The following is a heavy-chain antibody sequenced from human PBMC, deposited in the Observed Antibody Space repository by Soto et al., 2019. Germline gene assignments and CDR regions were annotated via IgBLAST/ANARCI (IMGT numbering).Heavy chain of an antibody. J-gene: IGHJ1*01. CDR3: ARAFRGSYGDFGAYFQH. D-gene: IGHD4-17*01. Sequence: QVQLVQSGAEVKKPGSSVKVSCKASGGTFSSYTISWMRQAPGQGLEWMGRIIPILGIANYAQKFQGRVTITADKSTSTAYMELSSLRSEDTAVYYCARAFRGSYGDFGAYFQHWGQGTLVTVSS. CDR1: GGTFSSYT. CDR2: IIPILGIA. V-gene: IGHV1-69*02.